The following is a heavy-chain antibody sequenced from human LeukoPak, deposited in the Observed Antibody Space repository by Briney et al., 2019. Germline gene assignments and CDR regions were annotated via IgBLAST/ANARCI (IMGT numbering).Heavy chain of an antibody. V-gene: IGHV4-30-4*01. D-gene: IGHD4-17*01. CDR2: IYYSGTT. J-gene: IGHJ3*02. Sequence: SETLSLTCTVSGGSISSGDYYWTWIRQPPGKGLEWIGYIYYSGTTYYNPSLKSRVTISVDTSKNQFSLKLSSVTAADTAVYYCARWGAVTSAFDIWGQGTMVTVSS. CDR3: ARWGAVTSAFDI. CDR1: GGSISSGDYY.